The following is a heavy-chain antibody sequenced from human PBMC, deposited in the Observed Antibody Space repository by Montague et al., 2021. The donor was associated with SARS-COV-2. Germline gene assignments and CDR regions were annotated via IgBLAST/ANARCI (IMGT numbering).Heavy chain of an antibody. Sequence: TLSLTCAVYGGSFSGYYRSWIRQPPGKALEWLARIDCDDDKYYSTSLKTRLTISKDTSKNQVVLTMTNMDPVDTATYYCALETPMVTFLAWGQGTLVTGSS. J-gene: IGHJ5*02. CDR3: ALETPMVTFLA. CDR2: IDCDDDK. V-gene: IGHV2-70*11. CDR1: GGSFSGYY. D-gene: IGHD5-18*01.